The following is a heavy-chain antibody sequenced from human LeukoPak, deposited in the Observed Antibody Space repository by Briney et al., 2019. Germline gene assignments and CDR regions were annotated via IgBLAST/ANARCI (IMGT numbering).Heavy chain of an antibody. J-gene: IGHJ6*02. CDR1: GYTFTDYY. CDR3: ARDSGQWLGYYYYGMDV. D-gene: IGHD6-19*01. CDR2: INPDAGGT. Sequence: GASVKVSCKASGYTFTDYYIHWVRQAPGQGLEWMGWINPDAGGTTYAQKFQGWVTMTRDTSISTAYMGLSRLRSDDTAVYYCARDSGQWLGYYYYGMDVWGQGTTVTVSS. V-gene: IGHV1-2*04.